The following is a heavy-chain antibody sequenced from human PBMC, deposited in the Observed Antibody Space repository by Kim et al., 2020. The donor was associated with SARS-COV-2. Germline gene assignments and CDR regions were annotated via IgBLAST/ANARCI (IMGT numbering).Heavy chain of an antibody. CDR2: IRNKACGGTT. V-gene: IGHV3-49*03. Sequence: GGSLRLSCTASGFTFGDFAMSWFRQAPGKGLEWVGFIRNKACGGTTDYAASVKGRFTISRDYSKNIAYLQMNSLKTEDTAVYYCARGVWFGESICNGRNDYWGQETLVTVSS. D-gene: IGHD3-10*01. CDR3: ARGVWFGESICNGRNDY. J-gene: IGHJ4*02. CDR1: GFTFGDFA.